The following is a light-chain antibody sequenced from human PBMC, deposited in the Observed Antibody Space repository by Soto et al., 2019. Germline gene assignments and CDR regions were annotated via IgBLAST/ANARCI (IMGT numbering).Light chain of an antibody. Sequence: QSALTQPASVSGSPGQSITISCTGTSSDVGGYNYVSWYQQHPGKAPKLMIYDVSNRPSGVSNRFSGSKSGNTASLTISGLQAEDEADYYCSSYISSSTSLYVFGTGTKLTVL. CDR1: SSDVGGYNY. J-gene: IGLJ1*01. CDR3: SSYISSSTSLYV. V-gene: IGLV2-14*01. CDR2: DVS.